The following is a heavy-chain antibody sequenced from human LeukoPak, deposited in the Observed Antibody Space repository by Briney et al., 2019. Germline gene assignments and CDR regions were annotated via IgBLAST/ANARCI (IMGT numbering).Heavy chain of an antibody. CDR3: AREGLDFWSGYSTYYYYYMDV. V-gene: IGHV3-21*01. D-gene: IGHD3-3*01. CDR1: GFTFSSYS. J-gene: IGHJ6*03. Sequence: GGSLRLSCAASGFTFSSYSMNWVRQAPGKGLEWVSSISSSSSYIYYADSVKGRFTISRDNAKNSLYLQMNSLRAEDTAVYYCAREGLDFWSGYSTYYYYYMDVWGKGTTVTVPS. CDR2: ISSSSSYI.